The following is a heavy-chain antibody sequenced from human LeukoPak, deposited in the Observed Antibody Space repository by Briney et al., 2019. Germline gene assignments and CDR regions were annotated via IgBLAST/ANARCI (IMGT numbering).Heavy chain of an antibody. D-gene: IGHD3-10*01. J-gene: IGHJ4*02. Sequence: GGSLRLSCAASGFTFSSYAMSWVRQAPGKGPEWVSAISGSGGSTYYADSVKGRFTISRDNSKNTLYLQMNSLRAEDTAVYYCAKDPGHSNYGSGSPWGQGTLVTVSS. V-gene: IGHV3-23*01. CDR2: ISGSGGST. CDR3: AKDPGHSNYGSGSP. CDR1: GFTFSSYA.